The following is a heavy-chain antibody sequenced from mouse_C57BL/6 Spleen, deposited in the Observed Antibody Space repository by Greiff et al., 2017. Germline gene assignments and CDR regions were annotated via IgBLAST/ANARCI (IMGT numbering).Heavy chain of an antibody. CDR1: GYTFTTYP. D-gene: IGHD2-5*01. Sequence: VQLQQSGAELVKPGASLKMSCKASGYTFTTYPIEWMQQNHGKSLEWIGNLHTYNDDTKYNEKFKGQATLTGEKSSSTIYLELSRLTSDDSAVYYCARGSYSNYGDYWGPGTTLTVSS. CDR3: ARGSYSNYGDY. J-gene: IGHJ2*01. V-gene: IGHV1-47*01. CDR2: LHTYNDDT.